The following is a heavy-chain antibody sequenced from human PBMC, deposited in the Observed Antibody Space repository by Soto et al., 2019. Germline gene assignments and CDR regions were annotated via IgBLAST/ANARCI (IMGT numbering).Heavy chain of an antibody. CDR3: ATGQYYYDSSGYYYS. V-gene: IGHV3-11*05. D-gene: IGHD3-22*01. J-gene: IGHJ4*02. CDR1: GFTFSDYY. CDR2: ISSSSSYT. Sequence: QVQLVESGGGLVKPGGSLRLSCAASGFTFSDYYMSWIRQAPGKGPEGVSYISSSSSYTNYADSVKGRFTISRDNAKNSLYLQMNSLRAEDTAVYYCATGQYYYDSSGYYYSWGQGTLVTVSS.